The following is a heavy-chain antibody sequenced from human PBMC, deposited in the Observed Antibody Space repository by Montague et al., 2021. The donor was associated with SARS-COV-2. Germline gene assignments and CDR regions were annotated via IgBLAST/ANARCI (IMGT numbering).Heavy chain of an antibody. CDR1: GASIRGAYH. CDR3: AAYIIGAGGRGS. Sequence: TLSLTCSVSGASIRGAYHWSWIRQHPGKDPEWIGHTYDDRPIYYNPYLRGRASISLDTSENRFSLTLTSVTAADTALYYCAAYIIGAGGRGSWGQGALVTVSS. D-gene: IGHD3-16*01. J-gene: IGHJ1*01. CDR2: TYDDRPI. V-gene: IGHV4-31*03.